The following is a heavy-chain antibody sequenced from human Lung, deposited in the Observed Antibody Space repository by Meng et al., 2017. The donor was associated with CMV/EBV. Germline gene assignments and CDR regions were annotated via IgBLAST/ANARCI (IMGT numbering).Heavy chain of an antibody. CDR2: ISSNGGST. CDR3: ARVRGTTPLFDY. CDR1: GFTFSSYA. D-gene: IGHD1-7*01. Sequence: GESLKISCAASGFTFSSYAMHWVRQAPGKGLEYVSAISSNGGSTYYADSVKGRFTISRDNSKNTLYLQMGSLRAEDMAVYYCARVRGTTPLFDYWGQGTLVXVSS. V-gene: IGHV3-64*02. J-gene: IGHJ4*02.